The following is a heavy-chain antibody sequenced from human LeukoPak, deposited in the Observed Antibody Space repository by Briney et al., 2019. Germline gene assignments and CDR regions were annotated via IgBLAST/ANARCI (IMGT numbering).Heavy chain of an antibody. Sequence: SETLSLTCAVYGGSFSGYYWSWIRHPPGKGLEWIGEINHSGSTNYNPSLKSRVTISVDTSKNQFSLKLSSVTAADTAVYYCARGGDYYDSSGYYHFDYRGQGTLVTVSS. CDR3: ARGGDYYDSSGYYHFDY. D-gene: IGHD3-22*01. V-gene: IGHV4-34*01. CDR1: GGSFSGYY. J-gene: IGHJ4*02. CDR2: INHSGST.